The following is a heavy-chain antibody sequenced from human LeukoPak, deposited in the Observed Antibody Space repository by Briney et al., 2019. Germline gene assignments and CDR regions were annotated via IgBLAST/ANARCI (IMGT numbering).Heavy chain of an antibody. CDR3: ARDLSEYTYYYDSSGYGDDY. CDR2: INPSGGST. J-gene: IGHJ4*02. CDR1: GYTFTSYY. Sequence: ASVKVSCKASGYTFTSYYMHWVRQAPGQGLEWMGIINPSGGSTSYAQKFQGRVTMTRDMSTSTVYMELSSLRSEDTAVYYCARDLSEYTYYYDSSGYGDDYWGQGTLVTVSS. V-gene: IGHV1-46*01. D-gene: IGHD3-22*01.